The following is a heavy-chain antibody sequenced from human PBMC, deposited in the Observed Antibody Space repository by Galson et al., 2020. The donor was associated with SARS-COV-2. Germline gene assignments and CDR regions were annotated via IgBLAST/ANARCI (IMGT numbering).Heavy chain of an antibody. CDR1: GDSLSSWS. V-gene: IGHV4-59*01. D-gene: IGHD3-22*01. Sequence: ASETLSLTCTVSGDSLSSWSWTWIRPAPGKGLQWIGDLFESGSTNSNPSLWGRVTISADTSKSHFSLKLSSVTAADTAVYYCARVTYYYNSSGQRSYALDIWGQGTKVRVSS. J-gene: IGHJ3*02. CDR3: ARVTYYYNSSGQRSYALDI. CDR2: LFESGST.